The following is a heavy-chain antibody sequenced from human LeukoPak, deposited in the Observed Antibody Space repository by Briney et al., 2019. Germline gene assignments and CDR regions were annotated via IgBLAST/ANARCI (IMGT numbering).Heavy chain of an antibody. V-gene: IGHV4-59*12. CDR1: GGSISSYY. J-gene: IGHJ3*02. CDR3: ARRIMITFGGVIASDAFDI. D-gene: IGHD3-16*02. Sequence: SETLSLTCTVSGGSISSYYWSWIRQPPGKGLEWIGYIYYSGSTNYNPSLKSRVIISVDTSKNQFSLKLRSVTAADTAVYYCARRIMITFGGVIASDAFDIWGQGTMVTVSS. CDR2: IYYSGST.